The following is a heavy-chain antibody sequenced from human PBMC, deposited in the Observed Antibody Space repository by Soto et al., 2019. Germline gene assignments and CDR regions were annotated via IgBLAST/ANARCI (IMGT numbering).Heavy chain of an antibody. Sequence: SETLSLTCTFSCGSITVYYLNWIRQPAGKGLEWIGHIYTSGTTNYNPSFKSRVTMSLDTSQNQFSLRLTSVTAADTAVYYCASAAYNYGPFDYWGQGTLVTVSS. V-gene: IGHV4-4*07. CDR3: ASAAYNYGPFDY. J-gene: IGHJ4*02. CDR1: CGSITVYY. D-gene: IGHD5-18*01. CDR2: IYTSGTT.